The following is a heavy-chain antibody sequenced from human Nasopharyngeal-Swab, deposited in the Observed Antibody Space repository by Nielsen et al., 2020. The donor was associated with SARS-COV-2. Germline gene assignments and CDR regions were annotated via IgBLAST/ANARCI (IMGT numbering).Heavy chain of an antibody. CDR2: ISWNSGSI. J-gene: IGHJ4*02. Sequence: GGSLRLSCAASGFTFDDYAMHWVRQAPGKGMEWVSGISWNSGSIGYADSVKGRFTISRDNAKNSLYLQMNSLRAEDTALYYCASERSYYNWGGIFDYWGQGTLVTVSS. CDR3: ASERSYYNWGGIFDY. D-gene: IGHD1-26*01. V-gene: IGHV3-9*01. CDR1: GFTFDDYA.